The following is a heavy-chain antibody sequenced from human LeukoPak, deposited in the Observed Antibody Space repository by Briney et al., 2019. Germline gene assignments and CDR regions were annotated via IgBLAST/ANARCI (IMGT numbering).Heavy chain of an antibody. V-gene: IGHV1-69*13. CDR1: GYTFTGYY. Sequence: GASVKVSCKASGYTFTGYYMHWVRQAPGQGLEWMGGIIPIFGTANYAQKFQGRVTITADESTSTAYMEPSSLRSEDTAVYYCARGGSSSGAHDYWGRGTLVTVSS. CDR2: IIPIFGTA. D-gene: IGHD6-6*01. CDR3: ARGGSSSGAHDY. J-gene: IGHJ4*02.